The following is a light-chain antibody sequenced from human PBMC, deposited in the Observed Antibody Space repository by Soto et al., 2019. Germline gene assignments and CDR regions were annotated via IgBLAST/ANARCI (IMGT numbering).Light chain of an antibody. CDR3: QQRRNWPPLT. CDR1: QSISTY. J-gene: IGKJ4*01. V-gene: IGKV3-11*01. CDR2: DAS. Sequence: EAVLTQSPATLSLSPGERATLSCTASQSISTYLTWYQHKPGQAPRLLIYDASRRAPGIPARFSGSGSGTDFTLTISSLEPEDFAVYYCQQRRNWPPLTFGGGTKVEIK.